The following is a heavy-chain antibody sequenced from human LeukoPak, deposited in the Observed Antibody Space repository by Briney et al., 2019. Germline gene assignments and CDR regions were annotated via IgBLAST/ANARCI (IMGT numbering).Heavy chain of an antibody. D-gene: IGHD6-13*01. V-gene: IGHV3-30*02. CDR2: IRYDGSNK. CDR1: GFTFSSYG. Sequence: GGSLRLSCAASGFTFSSYGMHWVRQAPGKGLECVAFIRYDGSNKYYADSVKGRFTISRDNSKNTLYLQMNSLRAEDTAVYYCAKVRSSSWFDAFDIRGQGTMVTVSS. CDR3: AKVRSSSWFDAFDI. J-gene: IGHJ3*02.